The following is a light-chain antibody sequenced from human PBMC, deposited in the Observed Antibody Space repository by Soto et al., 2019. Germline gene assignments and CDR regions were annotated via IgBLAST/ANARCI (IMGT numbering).Light chain of an antibody. CDR2: EVS. V-gene: IGLV2-14*01. Sequence: QSALTQPASVSGSPGQSITISCTGTSSDVGGYKYVSWYQQYPGKAPKLMIYEVSNRPSGVSNRFSGSKSGSTASLTISGLQAEDEADYYCNSYASSSTGVFGGGTKLTVL. J-gene: IGLJ3*02. CDR1: SSDVGGYKY. CDR3: NSYASSSTGV.